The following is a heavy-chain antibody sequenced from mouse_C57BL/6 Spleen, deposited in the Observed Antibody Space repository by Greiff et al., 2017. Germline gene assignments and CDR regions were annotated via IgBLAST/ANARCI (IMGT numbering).Heavy chain of an antibody. V-gene: IGHV1-64*01. CDR3: ASDYDDAMDY. CDR2: IHPNSGST. Sequence: VQLQQSGAELVKPGASVKLSCKASGYTFTSYWMHWVKQRPGQGLEWIGMIHPNSGSTNYNEKFKSKATLTVDKSSSTAYMQLSSLTSEVSAVYYCASDYDDAMDYWGQGTSVTVSS. D-gene: IGHD2-4*01. CDR1: GYTFTSYW. J-gene: IGHJ4*01.